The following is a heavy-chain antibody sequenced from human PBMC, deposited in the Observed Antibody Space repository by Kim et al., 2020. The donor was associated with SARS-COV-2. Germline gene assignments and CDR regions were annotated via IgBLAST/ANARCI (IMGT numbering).Heavy chain of an antibody. CDR2: FDPEEGET. V-gene: IGHV1-24*01. J-gene: IGHJ4*02. CDR3: ATDYFGPGFPHPD. D-gene: IGHD1-26*01. Sequence: ASVKVSCKISGSTLIVLSMYWVRQAPGKGLEWMGGFDPEEGETVYTQKFHGRVTMTEDTSTDTAYMELTNLTSEDTAVYYCATDYFGPGFPHPDWGQGTLVTVSS. CDR1: GSTLIVLS.